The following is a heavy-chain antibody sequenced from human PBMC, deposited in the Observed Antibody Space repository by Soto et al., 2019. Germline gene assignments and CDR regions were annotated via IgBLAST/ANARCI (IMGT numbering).Heavy chain of an antibody. V-gene: IGHV3-53*01. Sequence: SLRLSCAASGFSVSSNYMTWVRQAPGKGLEWVSVVYSGGSTYYADSVKGRFTISRDNSKNTLYLQMNSLRAEDTAVYYCARGSGALYYFDYWGQGTLVTVSS. J-gene: IGHJ4*02. D-gene: IGHD6-19*01. CDR1: GFSVSSNY. CDR2: VYSGGST. CDR3: ARGSGALYYFDY.